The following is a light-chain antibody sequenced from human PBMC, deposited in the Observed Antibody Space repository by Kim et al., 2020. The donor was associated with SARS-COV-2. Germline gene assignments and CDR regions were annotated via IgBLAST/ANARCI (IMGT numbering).Light chain of an antibody. J-gene: IGLJ2*01. CDR3: NSRDSNDYVV. Sequence: VALGQTVRITCKGDSLRSNYATWYQQKPGQAPIPVIYGKNNRPSGIPDRFSGSSSGNTASLTITGTQAGDEADYYCNSRDSNDYVVFGGGTKLTVL. CDR2: GKN. V-gene: IGLV3-19*01. CDR1: SLRSNY.